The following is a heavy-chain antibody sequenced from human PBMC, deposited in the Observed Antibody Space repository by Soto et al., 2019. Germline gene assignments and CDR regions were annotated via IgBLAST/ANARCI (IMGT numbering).Heavy chain of an antibody. J-gene: IGHJ4*02. Sequence: EVQLVESGGGLVQPGESLRLSCAASEFSVSSNYMSWVRQAPGKGLEWVSVIYASGTTYYADSVRGRFTIPRDNSKNTRYLQMNSLRAEDTAVYYCARNADCVSTGGYWDDYWGQGTLVTVSS. CDR2: IYASGTT. V-gene: IGHV3-66*01. CDR1: EFSVSSNY. CDR3: ARNADCVSTGGYWDDY. D-gene: IGHD2-2*01.